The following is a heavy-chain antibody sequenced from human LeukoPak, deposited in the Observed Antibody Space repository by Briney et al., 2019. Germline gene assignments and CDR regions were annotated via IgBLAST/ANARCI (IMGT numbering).Heavy chain of an antibody. Sequence: GGSLRLSCAASGFTFSSYAMHWVRQAPGKGLEWVAVISYDGSNKYYADSVKGRFTISRDNSKNTLYLQMNSLRAEDTAVYCCARNFGYSYGNDYWGQGTLVTVSS. V-gene: IGHV3-30-3*01. J-gene: IGHJ4*02. CDR2: ISYDGSNK. CDR1: GFTFSSYA. D-gene: IGHD5-18*01. CDR3: ARNFGYSYGNDY.